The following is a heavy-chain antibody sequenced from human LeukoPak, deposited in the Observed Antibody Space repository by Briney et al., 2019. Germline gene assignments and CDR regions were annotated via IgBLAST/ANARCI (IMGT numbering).Heavy chain of an antibody. J-gene: IGHJ5*02. CDR1: GYTFTGYY. CDR3: ARGGSYSGWYNWFDP. Sequence: ASVKVSCKASGYTFTGYYVHWVRQAPGQGLEWMGRINPDSGDTEYAQKFQGRVTMTRDTSISTAYMELSRLRSDDTAVYYCARGGSYSGWYNWFDPWGQGTLVTVSS. D-gene: IGHD1-26*01. CDR2: INPDSGDT. V-gene: IGHV1-2*06.